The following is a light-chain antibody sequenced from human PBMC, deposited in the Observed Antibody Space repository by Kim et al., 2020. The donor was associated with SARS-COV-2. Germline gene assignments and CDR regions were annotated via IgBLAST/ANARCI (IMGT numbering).Light chain of an antibody. Sequence: DIVLTQSPATLSLSPGERATLSCRASQSISSSLAWFQQKPGQAPRLLIYDASNRATGIPARFSGSGSGTDFTLTISNLEPEDFAIYYCQQRSNWPVTFGQGTKVDIK. J-gene: IGKJ1*01. CDR3: QQRSNWPVT. V-gene: IGKV3-11*01. CDR2: DAS. CDR1: QSISSS.